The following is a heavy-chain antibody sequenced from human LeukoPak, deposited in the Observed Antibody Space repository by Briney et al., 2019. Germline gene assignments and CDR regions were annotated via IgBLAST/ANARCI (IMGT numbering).Heavy chain of an antibody. V-gene: IGHV1-2*02. CDR3: ARDHSYSSSSDY. Sequence: VASVKVSCKASGYTFTGYYMHWVRQAPGQGLEWMGWINPNSGGTNYAQKFQGRVTMTRDTSTRTVYMELSSLRSEDTAVYYCARDHSYSSSSDYWGQGTLVTVSS. CDR1: GYTFTGYY. CDR2: INPNSGGT. D-gene: IGHD6-6*01. J-gene: IGHJ4*02.